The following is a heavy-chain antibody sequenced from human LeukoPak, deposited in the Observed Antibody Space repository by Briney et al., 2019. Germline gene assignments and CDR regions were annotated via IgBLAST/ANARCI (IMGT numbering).Heavy chain of an antibody. Sequence: PSEALFLTCTVSGGSISGYYWSWIRQPPGKRLEWIGYVYDTGATNYNPSLKSRFTISIDTPKNQFSLYLSSVTAADTAVYYCARLPLIATTRGGFDPWGQGTLVTVSS. CDR1: GGSISGYY. V-gene: IGHV4-59*08. D-gene: IGHD1/OR15-1a*01. CDR2: VYDTGAT. J-gene: IGHJ5*02. CDR3: ARLPLIATTRGGFDP.